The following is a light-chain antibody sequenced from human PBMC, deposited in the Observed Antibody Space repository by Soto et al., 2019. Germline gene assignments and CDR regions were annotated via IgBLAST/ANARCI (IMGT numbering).Light chain of an antibody. Sequence: EIVLTQSPGTLSLSPGERATLSCRASQSVSSSYLAWYQQKPGQAPRLLIYGASRRATGISDRFSGSRSGPDFTLTGSRLEPDDFAVYYCQQYGCSPLTFGGGTKVEIK. CDR2: GAS. CDR3: QQYGCSPLT. V-gene: IGKV3-20*01. CDR1: QSVSSSY. J-gene: IGKJ4*01.